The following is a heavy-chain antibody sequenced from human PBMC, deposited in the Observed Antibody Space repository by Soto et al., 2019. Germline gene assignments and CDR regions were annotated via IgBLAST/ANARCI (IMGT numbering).Heavy chain of an antibody. J-gene: IGHJ6*02. V-gene: IGHV1-69*01. D-gene: IGHD2-2*01. CDR3: ARYCSSTSCPGYYYYYGMDV. Sequence: QVQLVLSGAEVKKPGSSVKVSCKASGGTFSSYAISWVRQAPGQGLEWMGGIIPIFGTANYAQKFQGRVTITADESTSTAYMELSSLRSEDTAVYYCARYCSSTSCPGYYYYYGMDVWGQGTTVTVSS. CDR1: GGTFSSYA. CDR2: IIPIFGTA.